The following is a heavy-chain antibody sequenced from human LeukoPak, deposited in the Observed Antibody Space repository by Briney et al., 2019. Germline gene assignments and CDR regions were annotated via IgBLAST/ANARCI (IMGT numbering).Heavy chain of an antibody. CDR1: GGSISNGGYY. Sequence: SETLSLTCTVSGGSISNGGYYWSWIRQPPGKGLEWIGYIYHSGSTYYNPSLKSRATISVDRSKNQFSLKLSSVTAADTAVYYCARLARGEYSSSGGDYWGQGTLVTVSS. CDR2: IYHSGST. CDR3: ARLARGEYSSSGGDY. D-gene: IGHD6-6*01. J-gene: IGHJ4*02. V-gene: IGHV4-30-2*01.